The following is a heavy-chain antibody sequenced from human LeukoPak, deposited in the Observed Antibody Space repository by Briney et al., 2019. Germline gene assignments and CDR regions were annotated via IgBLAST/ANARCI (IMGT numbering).Heavy chain of an antibody. CDR2: IYYTGST. Sequence: PSETLSLTCTVPGDSISNGGYFWSWIRQHPGKGLEWIGYIYYTGSTTYNPSLQSRVTISVDTSKNNFSLRLNSVTAADTAVYFCARGLPGARIPYHFDSWGQGTLVAVPS. V-gene: IGHV4-31*03. J-gene: IGHJ4*02. D-gene: IGHD1-1*01. CDR3: ARGLPGARIPYHFDS. CDR1: GDSISNGGYF.